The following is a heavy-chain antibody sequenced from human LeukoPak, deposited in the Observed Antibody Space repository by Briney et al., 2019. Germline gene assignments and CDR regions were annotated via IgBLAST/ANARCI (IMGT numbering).Heavy chain of an antibody. J-gene: IGHJ4*02. V-gene: IGHV1-24*01. CDR1: GYTLTELS. CDR3: ATQWKGELSPFDY. CDR2: FDPEDSET. D-gene: IGHD1-26*01. Sequence: ASVKVSCKLSGYTLTELSIHWVRQAPGKGLAWVGGFDPEDSETIYAQKFQGRVTMTEDTSTDTAYMELSSLRSEDTAVYYCATQWKGELSPFDYWGQGTLVTVSS.